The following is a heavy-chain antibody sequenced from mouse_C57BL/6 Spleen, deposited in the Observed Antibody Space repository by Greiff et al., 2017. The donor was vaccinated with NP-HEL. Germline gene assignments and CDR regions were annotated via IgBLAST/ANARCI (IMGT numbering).Heavy chain of an antibody. Sequence: VQLQQSGAELMKPGASVKLSCKATGYTFTGYWIEWVKQRPGHGLEWIGEILPGSGSTNYNAKFKGKATFTADTSSNTAYMQLSSLTTEDSAIYYCARSLAVVATRYAMDYWGQGTSVTVSS. CDR2: ILPGSGST. CDR3: ARSLAVVATRYAMDY. CDR1: GYTFTGYW. V-gene: IGHV1-9*01. D-gene: IGHD1-1*01. J-gene: IGHJ4*01.